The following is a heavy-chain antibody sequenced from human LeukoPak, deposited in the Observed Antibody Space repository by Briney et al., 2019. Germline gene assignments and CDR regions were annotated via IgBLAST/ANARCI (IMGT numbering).Heavy chain of an antibody. J-gene: IGHJ4*02. CDR3: ASPRSGYRYTFDY. CDR1: GGSINNFY. D-gene: IGHD3-22*01. CDR2: VHSSGRT. V-gene: IGHV4-59*08. Sequence: SETLSLTCTVSGGSINNFYWSWIRQSPGKGLEWIGYVHSSGRTDYNPSLRSRVSMSADTSKSQLSLRLTSVTAADTAVYYCASPRSGYRYTFDYWGQGALVTVSS.